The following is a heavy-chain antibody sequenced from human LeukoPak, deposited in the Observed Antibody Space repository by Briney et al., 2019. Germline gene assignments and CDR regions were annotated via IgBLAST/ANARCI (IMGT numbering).Heavy chain of an antibody. CDR2: IRYDVSSK. CDR3: AKDQYTYGLGFYTFAS. Sequence: GGSLRLSCAASGLTFSSYDMHWVRQAPGEGLEWVAVIRYDVSSKYYSESVKGRFTISRDNSKNTLYLQMNSLRADDTALYYCAKDQYTYGLGFYTFASWGQGTLVTVSS. V-gene: IGHV3-33*03. D-gene: IGHD5-18*01. J-gene: IGHJ4*02. CDR1: GLTFSSYD.